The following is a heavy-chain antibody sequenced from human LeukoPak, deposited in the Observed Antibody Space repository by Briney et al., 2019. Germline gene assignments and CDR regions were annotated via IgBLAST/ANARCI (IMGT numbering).Heavy chain of an antibody. V-gene: IGHV3-13*01. Sequence: GGSLRLSCAASGYTFSSYDMHWVRQAPGRGLEWVSAIGIAGDTYYPDSVKGRFTISRENAKNSMYLQMNSLKDGDTAVYYCIRGGIQVSGIDTFDIWGQGTMVTVSA. J-gene: IGHJ3*02. CDR3: IRGGIQVSGIDTFDI. D-gene: IGHD5/OR15-5a*01. CDR2: IGIAGDT. CDR1: GYTFSSYD.